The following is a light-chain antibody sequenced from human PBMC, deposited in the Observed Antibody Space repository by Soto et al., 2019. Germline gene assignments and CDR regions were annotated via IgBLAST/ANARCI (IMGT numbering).Light chain of an antibody. Sequence: QSVLTQPPSVSGAPGQRVTISCTGSSSNIGAGYDVHWYQQLPGAAPNLLIYGNSNRPSGVPDRFSGSTSGTSASLAITGLQAEDEADYXCQSYDSSLSAHYVFGTGTKVTVL. CDR2: GNS. J-gene: IGLJ1*01. CDR3: QSYDSSLSAHYV. CDR1: SSNIGAGYD. V-gene: IGLV1-40*01.